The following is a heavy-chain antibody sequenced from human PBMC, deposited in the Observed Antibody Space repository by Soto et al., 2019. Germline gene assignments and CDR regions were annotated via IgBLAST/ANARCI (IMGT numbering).Heavy chain of an antibody. J-gene: IGHJ4*02. Sequence: QVQLVQSGAEVKKPGASVKVSCKASGYTFISYDINWVRQATGQGLEWMGWMNPNTGDTGYAQQFEVIVTMTSNTSINTANRELSSLRSGETVVYSCARRDGYNFDYWGEGTVVTVSS. CDR3: ARRDGYNFDY. D-gene: IGHD5-12*01. CDR2: MNPNTGDT. CDR1: GYTFISYD. V-gene: IGHV1-8*01.